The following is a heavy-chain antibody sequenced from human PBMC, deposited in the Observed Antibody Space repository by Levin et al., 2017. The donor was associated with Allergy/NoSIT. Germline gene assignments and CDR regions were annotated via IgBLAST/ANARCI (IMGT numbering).Heavy chain of an antibody. V-gene: IGHV4-34*01. CDR2: INHSGST. D-gene: IGHD5-18*01. J-gene: IGHJ4*02. CDR1: GGSFSGYY. Sequence: SETLSLTCAVYGGSFSGYYWSWIRQPPGKGLEWLGEINHSGSTNYNPSLKSRVTISVDTSKNQFSLKLSSVTAADTAVYYCARVGVTRGYSYGWKRPGDYWGQGTLVTVSS. CDR3: ARVGVTRGYSYGWKRPGDY.